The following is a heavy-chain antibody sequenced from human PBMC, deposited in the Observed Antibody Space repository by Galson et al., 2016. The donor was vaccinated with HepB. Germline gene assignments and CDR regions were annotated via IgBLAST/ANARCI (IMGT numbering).Heavy chain of an antibody. Sequence: LRLSCAASGFTFSTYGMHWVRQAPGKGLEWVAVISLDGSKKYYADSVEGRFTISRDNSKNTLYLQMSSLSAEDTAVYYCANVFREYSYGYSGWYFDLWGRGTLVTVAS. J-gene: IGHJ2*01. V-gene: IGHV3-30*18. CDR1: GFTFSTYG. CDR3: ANVFREYSYGYSGWYFDL. D-gene: IGHD5-18*01. CDR2: ISLDGSKK.